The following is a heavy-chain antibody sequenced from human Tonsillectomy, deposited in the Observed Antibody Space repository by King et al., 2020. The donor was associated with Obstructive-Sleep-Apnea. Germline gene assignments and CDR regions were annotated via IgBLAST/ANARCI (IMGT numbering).Heavy chain of an antibody. CDR3: AHRPTLRYFDWSITPTIFDY. V-gene: IGHV2-5*02. CDR2: IYWDDDK. J-gene: IGHJ4*02. CDR1: GFSLSTSGVG. Sequence: ITLKESGPTLVKPTQTLTLTCTFSGFSLSTSGVGVGWIRQPPGKALEWLALIYWDDDKRYSPSLKSRLTITKDTSKNQVVLTMTNMDPVDTATYYCAHRPTLRYFDWSITPTIFDYWGQGTLVTVSS. D-gene: IGHD3-9*01.